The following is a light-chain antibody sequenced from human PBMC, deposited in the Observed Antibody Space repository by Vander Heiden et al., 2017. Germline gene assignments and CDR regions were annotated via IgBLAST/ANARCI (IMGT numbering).Light chain of an antibody. CDR3: QSYDSGLTGYVV. CDR2: GNT. Sequence: QSVLTPPPSVSGAPGQRVTLSCTGRSPNIGAGYDVHWYQQVPRTAPKLLIYGNTNRPSGVPDRFSGSKSGTSASLAITGLQAEDEADYYCQSYDSGLTGYVVFGGGTKLTVL. V-gene: IGLV1-40*01. J-gene: IGLJ2*01. CDR1: SPNIGAGYD.